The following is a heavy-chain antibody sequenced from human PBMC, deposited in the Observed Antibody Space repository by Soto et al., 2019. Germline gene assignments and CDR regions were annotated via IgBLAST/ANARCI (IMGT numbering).Heavy chain of an antibody. V-gene: IGHV4-39*01. D-gene: IGHD3-9*01. Sequence: SETLSLTCTVSGGSISSSSYYWGWIRQPPGKGLEWIGSIYYSGSTYYNPSLKSRVTISVDTSKNQFSLKLSSVTAADTAVYYCARRGYYDILTPSNLPYWFDPWGQGTLVTVSS. CDR1: GGSISSSSYY. CDR3: ARRGYYDILTPSNLPYWFDP. CDR2: IYYSGST. J-gene: IGHJ5*02.